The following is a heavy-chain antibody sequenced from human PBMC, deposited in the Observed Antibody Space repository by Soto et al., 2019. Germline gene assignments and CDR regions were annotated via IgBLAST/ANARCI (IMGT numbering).Heavy chain of an antibody. CDR1: GGIFHGYG. Sequence: QEQLVESGGGVVQPGTSLRLSCAVPGGIFHGYGMHWVRQAPGKGLEWVASIRYDGSNDEYADSVKGRFTISRDNSKNTLYLQMNTLGAEDTAVYYCARDVIGGTVFRGYRDYWGRGTVVTVSS. V-gene: IGHV3-33*01. CDR2: IRYDGSND. CDR3: ARDVIGGTVFRGYRDY. D-gene: IGHD1-7*01. J-gene: IGHJ4*02.